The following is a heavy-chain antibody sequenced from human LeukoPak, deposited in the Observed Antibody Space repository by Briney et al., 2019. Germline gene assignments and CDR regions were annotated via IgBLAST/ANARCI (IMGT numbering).Heavy chain of an antibody. V-gene: IGHV3-7*01. Sequence: PGGSLRLSCAASGFTFSSYWMSWVRQAPGKGLEWVANIKQDGSEKYYVDSVKGRFTISRDNAKNSLYLKMNSLRAEDTAVFYCARDLRIAVASYWGQGTLVTVSS. CDR3: ARDLRIAVASY. J-gene: IGHJ4*02. CDR2: IKQDGSEK. D-gene: IGHD6-19*01. CDR1: GFTFSSYW.